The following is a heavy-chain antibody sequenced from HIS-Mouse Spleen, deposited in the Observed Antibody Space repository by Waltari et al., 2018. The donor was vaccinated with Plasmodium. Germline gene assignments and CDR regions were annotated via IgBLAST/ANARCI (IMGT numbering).Heavy chain of an antibody. D-gene: IGHD5-18*01. CDR3: ARLRYSYGYFDY. CDR2: IYYSGST. CDR1: GGSISSYY. Sequence: QVQLQESGPGLVKPSETLSLTCTVSGGSISSYYWSWIRQPPGKRLEWIGYIYYSGSTNYNPSLKSRVTISVDTSKNQFSLKLSSVTAADTAVYYCARLRYSYGYFDYWGQGTLVTVSS. V-gene: IGHV4-59*08. J-gene: IGHJ4*02.